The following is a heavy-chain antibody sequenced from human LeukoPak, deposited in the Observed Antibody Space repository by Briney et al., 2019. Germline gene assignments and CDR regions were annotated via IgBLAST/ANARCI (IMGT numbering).Heavy chain of an antibody. D-gene: IGHD3-9*01. J-gene: IGHJ4*02. CDR2: IFSGVST. CDR3: ARERYGTHDY. CDR1: GFTFSNYG. Sequence: GGSLRLSCAASGFTFSNYGMSWVRQAPGKGLEWVSIIFSGVSTYYADSVKDRFTISRDNSKNTLYLQMNSLRAEDTAVYYCARERYGTHDYWGQGTLVTVSS. V-gene: IGHV3-66*01.